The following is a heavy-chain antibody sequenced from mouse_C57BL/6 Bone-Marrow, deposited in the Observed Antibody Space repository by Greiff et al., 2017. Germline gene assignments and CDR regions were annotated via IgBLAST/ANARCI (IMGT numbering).Heavy chain of an antibody. CDR2: INPNNGGT. CDR3: ARIGYSNYEAWFAY. Sequence: SGPELVKPGASVKIPCKASGYTFTDYNMDWVKQSHGKSLEWIGDINPNNGGTIYNQKFKGQATLTVDKSSSTAYLELRSLTSEDTAVYYCARIGYSNYEAWFAYWGQGTLVTVSA. V-gene: IGHV1-18*01. J-gene: IGHJ3*01. CDR1: GYTFTDYN. D-gene: IGHD2-5*01.